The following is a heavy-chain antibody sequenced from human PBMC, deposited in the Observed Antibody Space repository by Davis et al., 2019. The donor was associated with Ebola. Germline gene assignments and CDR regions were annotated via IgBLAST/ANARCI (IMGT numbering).Heavy chain of an antibody. CDR3: VKDGAAGPSDAFDI. Sequence: GGSLRLSCPASGFTFSSYSMNWVRQAPGKGLEWVSSISSSSYIYYADSVKGRFTISRDNSKNTLYLQMSSLRAEDTAVYYCVKDGAAGPSDAFDIWGQGTMVTVSS. D-gene: IGHD3-16*01. CDR1: GFTFSSYS. V-gene: IGHV3-21*01. CDR2: ISSSSYI. J-gene: IGHJ3*02.